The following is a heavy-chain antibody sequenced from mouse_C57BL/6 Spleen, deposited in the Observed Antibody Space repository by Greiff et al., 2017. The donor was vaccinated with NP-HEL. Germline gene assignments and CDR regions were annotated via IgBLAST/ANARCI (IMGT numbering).Heavy chain of an antibody. Sequence: EVKLVESGGGLVKPGGSLKLSCAASGFTFSDYGMHWVRQAPEKGLEWVAYISSGSSTIYYADTVKGRFTISRDNAKNTLFLQMTSLRSEDTAMYYCARVIHYYAMDYWGQGTSVTVSS. CDR2: ISSGSSTI. CDR3: ARVIHYYAMDY. CDR1: GFTFSDYG. D-gene: IGHD1-1*01. J-gene: IGHJ4*01. V-gene: IGHV5-17*01.